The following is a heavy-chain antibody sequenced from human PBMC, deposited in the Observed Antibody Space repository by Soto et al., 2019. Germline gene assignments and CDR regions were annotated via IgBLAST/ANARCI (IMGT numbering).Heavy chain of an antibody. CDR3: TTYYYDNSGNPPDY. CDR2: IYYSGST. CDR1: GGSISSGDYY. Sequence: PSETLSLTCTVSGGSISSGDYYWSWIRQPPGKGLEWIGYIYYSGSTYYNPSLKSRVTISVDTSKNQFSLKLSSVTAADTAVDYCTTYYYDNSGNPPDYWGQGTLVTVSS. D-gene: IGHD3-22*01. V-gene: IGHV4-30-4*01. J-gene: IGHJ4*02.